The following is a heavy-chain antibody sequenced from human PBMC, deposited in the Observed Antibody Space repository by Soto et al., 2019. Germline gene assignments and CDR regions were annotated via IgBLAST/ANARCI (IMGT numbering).Heavy chain of an antibody. Sequence: QLQLQESGSGLVKPSQTLSLTCAVSGGSISSGGYSWSWIRQPPGKGLEWIGYIYHSGSTYYNPSLKSRVTISVERCKNQFSLKLSSVTAADTAVYYCARAHYGDYGYGMDVWGQGTTVTVSS. D-gene: IGHD4-17*01. CDR1: GGSISSGGYS. V-gene: IGHV4-30-2*01. J-gene: IGHJ6*02. CDR2: IYHSGST. CDR3: ARAHYGDYGYGMDV.